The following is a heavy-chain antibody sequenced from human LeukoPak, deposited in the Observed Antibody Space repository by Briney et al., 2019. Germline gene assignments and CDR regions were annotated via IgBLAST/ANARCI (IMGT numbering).Heavy chain of an antibody. D-gene: IGHD2-8*01. CDR1: GFTFSSYA. J-gene: IGHJ6*02. CDR2: ISYDGSNK. V-gene: IGHV3-30-3*01. Sequence: PGRSLRLSCAASGFTFSSYAMHWVRQAPGKGLEWVAVISYDGSNKCYADSVKGRFTISRDNSKNTLYLQMNSLRAEDTAVYYCARDKLLMVYAIPYYYYGMDVWGQGTTVTVSS. CDR3: ARDKLLMVYAIPYYYYGMDV.